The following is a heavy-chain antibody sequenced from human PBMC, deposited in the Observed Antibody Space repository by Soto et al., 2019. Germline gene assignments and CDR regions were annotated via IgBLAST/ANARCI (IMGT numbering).Heavy chain of an antibody. J-gene: IGHJ3*02. Sequence: GASVKVSCKASGYTFTSYGISWVRQAPGQGLEWMGGIIPIFGTANYAQKFQGRVTITADESTSTAYMELSSLRSEDTAVYYCARVMGWGYSYGYRGVDAFDIWGQGTMVTVSS. CDR3: ARVMGWGYSYGYRGVDAFDI. CDR1: GYTFTSYG. CDR2: IIPIFGTA. D-gene: IGHD5-18*01. V-gene: IGHV1-69*13.